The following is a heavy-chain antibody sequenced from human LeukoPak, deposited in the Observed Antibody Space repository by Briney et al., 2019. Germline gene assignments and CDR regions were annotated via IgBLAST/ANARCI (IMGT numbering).Heavy chain of an antibody. D-gene: IGHD3-22*01. Sequence: PSETLSLTCAVSGASISSSYWSWIRQPPGKGLEWIGYINYSGNTKYNPSLESRVTISVDASNNQFSLRLSSVTAADTAFYYCARGYYDSRGYSNTFDIWGQGILVTVSS. J-gene: IGHJ3*02. CDR2: INYSGNT. CDR1: GASISSSY. V-gene: IGHV4-59*01. CDR3: ARGYYDSRGYSNTFDI.